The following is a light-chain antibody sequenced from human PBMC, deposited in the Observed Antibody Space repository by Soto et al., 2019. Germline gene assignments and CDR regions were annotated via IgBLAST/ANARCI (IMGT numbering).Light chain of an antibody. V-gene: IGKV3-15*01. Sequence: EIVLTQSPGTLSLSPGERATLSCRASQSVSSNLGWYQQKPGQAPRLLIHGASTRATGIPARFSGSGSGTEFTLTISSLQSEDIAVYYCQQYNNWPRTFGQGTKVDI. CDR2: GAS. J-gene: IGKJ1*01. CDR1: QSVSSN. CDR3: QQYNNWPRT.